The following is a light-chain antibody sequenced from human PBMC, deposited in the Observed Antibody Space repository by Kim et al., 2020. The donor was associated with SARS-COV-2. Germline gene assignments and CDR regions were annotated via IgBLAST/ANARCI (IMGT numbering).Light chain of an antibody. CDR3: NSRDSSGNHPYGV. CDR1: SLRSYY. V-gene: IGLV3-19*01. Sequence: SSELTQDPAVSVALGQTVRITCQGDSLRSYYASWYQQKPGQAPVLVIYGKNNRPSGIPDRFSGSSSGNTASLTITGAQAEDEADYYCNSRDSSGNHPYGVFGGGTQLTVL. CDR2: GKN. J-gene: IGLJ2*01.